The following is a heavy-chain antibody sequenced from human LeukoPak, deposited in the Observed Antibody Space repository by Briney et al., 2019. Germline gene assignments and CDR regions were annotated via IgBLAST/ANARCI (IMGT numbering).Heavy chain of an antibody. V-gene: IGHV1-2*02. D-gene: IGHD3-22*01. CDR1: GYTFTGYY. J-gene: IGHJ3*02. CDR2: INPNSGGT. CDR3: ARDQYYDSSGYYHTDAFDI. Sequence: ASVKVSCKASGYTFTGYYMHWVRQAPGQGLEWMGWINPNSGGTNYAQKFQGRVTMTRDTSISTAYMELSRLRSDDTAVYYCARDQYYDSSGYYHTDAFDIWGQGTMVTVSS.